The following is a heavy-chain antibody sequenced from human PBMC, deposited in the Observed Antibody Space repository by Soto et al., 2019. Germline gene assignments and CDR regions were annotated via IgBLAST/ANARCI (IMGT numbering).Heavy chain of an antibody. Sequence: PGGSLRLSCAASGFTFSDYYMSWIRQAPGRGLEWVSYISSSSSYTNYADSVKGRFTISRDNAKNSLYLQMNSLRAEDTAVYYCARGVIGDIVVVPAATPFDYWGQGTLVTVSS. CDR3: ARGVIGDIVVVPAATPFDY. V-gene: IGHV3-11*05. D-gene: IGHD2-2*01. CDR1: GFTFSDYY. J-gene: IGHJ4*02. CDR2: ISSSSSYT.